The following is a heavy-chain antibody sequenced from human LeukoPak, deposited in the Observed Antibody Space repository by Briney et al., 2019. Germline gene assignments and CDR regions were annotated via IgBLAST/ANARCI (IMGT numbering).Heavy chain of an antibody. D-gene: IGHD5-12*01. CDR2: IYTSGST. J-gene: IGHJ6*03. CDR1: GGSISSYY. V-gene: IGHV4-4*07. Sequence: PSETLSLTCTVSGGSISSYYWSWIRQPAGKGLEWIGRIYTSGSTYYNPSLKSRVTISVDTSKNQFSLKLSSVTAADTAVYYCARRYSGYYYYYMDVWGKGTTVTVSS. CDR3: ARRYSGYYYYYMDV.